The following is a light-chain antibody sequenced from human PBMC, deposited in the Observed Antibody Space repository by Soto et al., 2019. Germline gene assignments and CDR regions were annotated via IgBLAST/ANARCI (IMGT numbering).Light chain of an antibody. Sequence: QSVLSPPPSVSGAPGQRVTISCTGSSSNLGAGYDAHWFQQVPGTAPKLLIYGSTNRPSGVPDRFSGSKSGTSASLAITGLQAEDEADYYCQSYDSSLGGNYVFGTGTKVTVL. V-gene: IGLV1-40*01. CDR1: SSNLGAGYD. CDR3: QSYDSSLGGNYV. CDR2: GST. J-gene: IGLJ1*01.